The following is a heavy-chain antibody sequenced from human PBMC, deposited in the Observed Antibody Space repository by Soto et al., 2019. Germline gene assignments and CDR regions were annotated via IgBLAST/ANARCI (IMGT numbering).Heavy chain of an antibody. D-gene: IGHD5-12*01. J-gene: IGHJ6*02. CDR2: IIPIFGTA. CDR1: GGTFSSYA. CDR3: ARPIGYSGYDPPYYYYYGMDV. Sequence: SVKVSCKASGGTFSSYAISWVRQAPGQGLEWMGGIIPIFGTADYAQKFQGRVTITADESTSTAYMELSSLRSEDTAVYYCARPIGYSGYDPPYYYYYGMDVWGQGTTVTVSS. V-gene: IGHV1-69*13.